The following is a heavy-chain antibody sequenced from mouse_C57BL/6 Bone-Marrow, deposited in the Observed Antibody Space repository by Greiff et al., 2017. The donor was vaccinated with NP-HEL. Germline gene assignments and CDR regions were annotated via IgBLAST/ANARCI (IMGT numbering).Heavy chain of an antibody. V-gene: IGHV5-6*01. Sequence: EVKLMESGGDLVKPGGSLKLSCAASGFTFSSYGMSWVRQTPDKRLEWVATISSGGSYTYYPDSVKGRFTISRDNAKNTLYLQMSSLKSEDTAMYYCARHTYSISTDSWGEGTPLTLSS. CDR3: ARHTYSISTDS. CDR2: ISSGGSYT. J-gene: IGHJ2*01. D-gene: IGHD2-5*01. CDR1: GFTFSSYG.